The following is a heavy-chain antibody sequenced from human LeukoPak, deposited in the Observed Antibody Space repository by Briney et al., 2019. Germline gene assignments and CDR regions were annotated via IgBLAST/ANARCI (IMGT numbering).Heavy chain of an antibody. D-gene: IGHD6-6*01. J-gene: IGHJ6*03. V-gene: IGHV1-69*05. Sequence: SVKVSCKASGGTFSSYAISWVRQAPGQGLEWMGGIIPIFGTANYAQKFQGRVTITTDESTSTAYMELSSLRSEDTAVYCCARDLMSIAARLNPEAGDYYYMDVWGKGTTVTVSS. CDR2: IIPIFGTA. CDR3: ARDLMSIAARLNPEAGDYYYMDV. CDR1: GGTFSSYA.